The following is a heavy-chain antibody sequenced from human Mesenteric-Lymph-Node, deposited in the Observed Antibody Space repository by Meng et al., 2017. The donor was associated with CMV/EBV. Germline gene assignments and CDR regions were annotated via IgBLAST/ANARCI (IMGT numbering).Heavy chain of an antibody. CDR3: ARDGKQLVLFDWFDP. CDR1: GFTFSSYA. J-gene: IGHJ5*02. D-gene: IGHD6-6*01. CDR2: ISYDGSNK. Sequence: GGSLRLSCAASGFTFSSYAMHWVRQAPGKGLEWVAVISYDGSNKYYADSVKGRFTISRDNSKNTLYLQMNSLRAEDTAVYYCARDGKQLVLFDWFDPWGQGTLVTVSS. V-gene: IGHV3-30*04.